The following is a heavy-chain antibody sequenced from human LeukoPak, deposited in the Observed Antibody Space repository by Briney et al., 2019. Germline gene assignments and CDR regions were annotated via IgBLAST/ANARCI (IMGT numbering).Heavy chain of an antibody. D-gene: IGHD2-2*01. V-gene: IGHV4-39*07. CDR3: ARLLGGTPADYYFDY. CDR2: IYYSGST. J-gene: IGHJ4*02. Sequence: SETLSLTCTVSGGSISSSSYYWGWIRQPPGKGLEWIGSIYYSGSTYYNPSLKSRVTISVDTSKNQFSLKLSSVTAVDTAVYYCARLLGGTPADYYFDYWGQGTLVTVSS. CDR1: GGSISSSSYY.